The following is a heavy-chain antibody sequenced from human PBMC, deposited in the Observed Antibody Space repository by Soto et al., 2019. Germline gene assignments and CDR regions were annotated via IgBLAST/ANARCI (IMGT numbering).Heavy chain of an antibody. CDR3: VRDRYTMRDFWSAIPRD. CDR1: GFTFSSSP. Sequence: EVHLVQSGGGWVQPGGSLRLSCAASGFTFSSSPMSWVRQVPGKGLEWLSAIRNAGGSMYYVDSVKGRSTISRDNSKSTSPLAMNNLSADDSATYYWVRDRYTMRDFWSAIPRDWGQGAQVIVSS. J-gene: IGHJ4*02. CDR2: IRNAGGSM. V-gene: IGHV3-23*04. D-gene: IGHD3-3*01.